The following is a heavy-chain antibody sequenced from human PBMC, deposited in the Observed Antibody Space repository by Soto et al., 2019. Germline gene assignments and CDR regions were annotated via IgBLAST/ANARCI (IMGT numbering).Heavy chain of an antibody. Sequence: GASVKVSCKASGYTFTGYYMHWVRQAPGQGLEWMGWINPNSGGTNYAQKFQGWVTMTRDTSISTAYMELSRLSSDDTAVYYCARDRLEGYSSSYYYYYYGMDVWGQGTTVTVAS. CDR1: GYTFTGYY. V-gene: IGHV1-2*04. CDR2: INPNSGGT. D-gene: IGHD6-6*01. J-gene: IGHJ6*02. CDR3: ARDRLEGYSSSYYYYYYGMDV.